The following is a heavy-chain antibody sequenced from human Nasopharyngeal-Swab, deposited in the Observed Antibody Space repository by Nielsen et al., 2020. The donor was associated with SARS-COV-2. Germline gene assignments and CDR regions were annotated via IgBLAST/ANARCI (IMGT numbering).Heavy chain of an antibody. CDR1: GFTFSSYA. CDR2: ISNTGGTT. J-gene: IGHJ5*02. Sequence: LSLTCAASGFTFSSYAMSWVRQAPGKGLEWVSAISNTGGTTYYADSVKGRFTISRDNSKNTLYLQMNSLRAEDTAVYYCAKLVRQLVRGDNWFDPWGQGTPVTVSS. CDR3: AKLVRQLVRGDNWFDP. V-gene: IGHV3-23*01. D-gene: IGHD6-13*01.